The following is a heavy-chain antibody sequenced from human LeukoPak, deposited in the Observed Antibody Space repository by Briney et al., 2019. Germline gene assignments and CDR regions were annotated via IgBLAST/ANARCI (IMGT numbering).Heavy chain of an antibody. V-gene: IGHV1-69*05. CDR3: ARDLFGVVASYYMDV. Sequence: SVKVSCKASGGTFSSYAISWVRQAPGQGLEWMGGIIPIFGTANYAQKFQGRVTITTDESTSTAYMELRSLRSDDTAVYYCARDLFGVVASYYMDVWGKGTTVTVSS. J-gene: IGHJ6*03. D-gene: IGHD3-22*01. CDR1: GGTFSSYA. CDR2: IIPIFGTA.